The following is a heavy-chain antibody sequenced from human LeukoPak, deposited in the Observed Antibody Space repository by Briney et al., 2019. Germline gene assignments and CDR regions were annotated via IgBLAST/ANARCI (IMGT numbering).Heavy chain of an antibody. CDR1: GFTFSSYW. D-gene: IGHD5-12*01. CDR2: IKTDGSQI. CDR3: ARRRGMGYYSGYGMGAFDI. Sequence: GGSLRLSCVASGFTFSSYWMTWVRQAPGKGLEWVANIKTDGSQIYYVDSVKGRFTISRDNAKNSLYLQMNSLRAEDTAVYYCARRRGMGYYSGYGMGAFDIWGQGTMVTVSS. J-gene: IGHJ3*02. V-gene: IGHV3-7*01.